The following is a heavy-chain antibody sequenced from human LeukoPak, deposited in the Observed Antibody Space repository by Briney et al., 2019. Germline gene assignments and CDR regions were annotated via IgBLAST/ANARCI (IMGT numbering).Heavy chain of an antibody. CDR1: GGSISSSN. CDR2: IDGSGGNT. CDR3: ARRVTTSRHFDY. J-gene: IGHJ4*02. D-gene: IGHD4-17*01. V-gene: IGHV3-23*01. Sequence: PSETLSLTCAVSGGSISSSNWWSWVRQAPGKGLEWVSAIDGSGGNTYYADSAKGRFTISRDNSRDSLYLQMNSLRVEDTAVYFCARRVTTSRHFDYWGQGTLVTVSS.